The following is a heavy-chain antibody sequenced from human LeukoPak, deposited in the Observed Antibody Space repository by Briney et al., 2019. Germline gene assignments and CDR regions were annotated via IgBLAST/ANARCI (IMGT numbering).Heavy chain of an antibody. CDR2: ISYDGGNK. V-gene: IGHV3-30*18. D-gene: IGHD2-15*01. CDR1: GFTFSNYA. CDR3: AKAGGYCSAGTCYSNF. J-gene: IGHJ4*02. Sequence: GGSLRLSCAASGFTFSNYAMSWVRQAPGKGLEWVAIISYDGGNKYYTDSVRGRFTISRDNSKNTLYLQMNSLRAEDTAVYYCAKAGGYCSAGTCYSNFWGQGTLVTVSS.